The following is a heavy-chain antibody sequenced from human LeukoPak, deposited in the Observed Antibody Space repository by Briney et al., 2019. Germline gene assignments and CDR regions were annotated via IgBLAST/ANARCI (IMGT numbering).Heavy chain of an antibody. CDR3: ATGGSSSWYGA. Sequence: ASVKVSCKASGYTFTSYAMHWVRQAPGQRLEWMGWINAGNGNTKYSQKFQGRVTITRDTSAGTAYMELSSLRSEDTAVYYCATGGSSSWYGAWGQGTLVTVSS. J-gene: IGHJ5*02. CDR2: INAGNGNT. D-gene: IGHD6-13*01. CDR1: GYTFTSYA. V-gene: IGHV1-3*01.